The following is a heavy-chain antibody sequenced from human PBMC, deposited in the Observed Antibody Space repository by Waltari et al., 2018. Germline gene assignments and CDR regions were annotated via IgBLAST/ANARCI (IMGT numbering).Heavy chain of an antibody. Sequence: QVQLVQSGAEVKKPGSSVKVSSKASGYPFTSYALPWVRQAPGQRLEWMGWINAGNGNTKYSQKFQGRVTITRDTSASTAYMELSSLRSEDTAVYYCARDRGGSFLPDYWGQGTLVTVSS. J-gene: IGHJ4*02. D-gene: IGHD1-26*01. CDR2: INAGNGNT. CDR1: GYPFTSYA. V-gene: IGHV1-3*01. CDR3: ARDRGGSFLPDY.